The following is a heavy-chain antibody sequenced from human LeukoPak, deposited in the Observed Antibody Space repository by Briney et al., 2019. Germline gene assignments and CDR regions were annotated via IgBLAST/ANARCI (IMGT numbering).Heavy chain of an antibody. J-gene: IGHJ5*02. D-gene: IGHD3-10*01. CDR3: ARESGWFGELPFS. CDR1: GFTFSSYE. V-gene: IGHV3-48*03. CDR2: ISSSGSNI. Sequence: GGSLRLSCAASGFTFSSYEMNWVRQAPGKGLEWVSYISSSGSNIYYADSVKGRFTISRDNAKNSLYLQMNSLRAEDTAVYYCARESGWFGELPFSWGQGTLVTVSS.